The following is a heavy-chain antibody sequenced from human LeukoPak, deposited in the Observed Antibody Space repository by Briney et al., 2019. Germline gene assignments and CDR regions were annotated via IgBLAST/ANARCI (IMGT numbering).Heavy chain of an antibody. V-gene: IGHV4-59*11. CDR1: GVSISTHY. J-gene: IGHJ5*02. Sequence: SSETLSLTCNVSGVSISTHYWSWIRQSPGKGLEWIGYIYHNGITNYNPSPKSRVTISIDTSKNQFSLKLSSVTAADTAVYYCARGGYYDFWSGYYRPQNWFDPWGQGTLVTVSS. CDR3: ARGGYYDFWSGYYRPQNWFDP. D-gene: IGHD3-3*01. CDR2: IYHNGIT.